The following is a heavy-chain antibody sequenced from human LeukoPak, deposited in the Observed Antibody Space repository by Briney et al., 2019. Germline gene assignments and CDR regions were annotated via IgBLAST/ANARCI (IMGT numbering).Heavy chain of an antibody. D-gene: IGHD3-22*01. CDR1: GGSISSSSYY. J-gene: IGHJ4*02. CDR3: ARAKIVVVQLDY. CDR2: IYYSGST. Sequence: SETLSLTCTVSGGSISSSSYYWGWIRQPPGKGLEWIGSIYYSGSTYYNPSLKSRVTISVDTSKNQFSLKLSSVTAADTAVYYCARAKIVVVQLDYWGQGTLVTVSS. V-gene: IGHV4-39*07.